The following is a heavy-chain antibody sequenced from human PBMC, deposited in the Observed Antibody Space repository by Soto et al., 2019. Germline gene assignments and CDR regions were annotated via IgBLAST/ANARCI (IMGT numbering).Heavy chain of an antibody. V-gene: IGHV1-69*04. CDR3: ASPSGIVVVPAAMDHYYMDV. Sequence: GASVKVSCKASGYTFTSYGISWVRQAPGQGLERMGRIIPILGIANYAQKFQGRVTITADKSTSTAYMELSSLRSEDTAVYYCASPSGIVVVPAAMDHYYMDVWGKGTTVTVSS. CDR2: IIPILGIA. J-gene: IGHJ6*03. CDR1: GYTFTSYG. D-gene: IGHD2-2*01.